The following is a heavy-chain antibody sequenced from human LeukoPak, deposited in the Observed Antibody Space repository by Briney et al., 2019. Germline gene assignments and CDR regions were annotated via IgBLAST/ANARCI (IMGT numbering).Heavy chain of an antibody. J-gene: IGHJ5*02. CDR3: ARDNIAAAGGGGFWFDP. Sequence: PSETLSLTCTVSGGSISSGGYSWSWIRQHPGKGLEWIGYIYYSGSTYYNPSLKSRVTISVDTSKNQFSLKLSSVTAADTAVYYCARDNIAAAGGGGFWFDPWGQGTLVTVSS. CDR1: GGSISSGGYS. V-gene: IGHV4-31*03. D-gene: IGHD6-13*01. CDR2: IYYSGST.